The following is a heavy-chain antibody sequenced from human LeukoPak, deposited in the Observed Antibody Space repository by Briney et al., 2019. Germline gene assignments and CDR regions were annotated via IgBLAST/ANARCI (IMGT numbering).Heavy chain of an antibody. CDR2: ISGSGGST. V-gene: IGHV3-23*01. CDR1: GFTFSSYA. CDR3: AKDRTAGTPDY. J-gene: IGHJ4*02. D-gene: IGHD6-13*01. Sequence: GGSLRLSCAASGFTFSSYAMNWVRQAPGKGLEWVSVISGSGGSTDYADSVKGRFTISRDNSKNTLYLQMNSLRAEDTAVYYCAKDRTAGTPDYWGQGTLVTVSS.